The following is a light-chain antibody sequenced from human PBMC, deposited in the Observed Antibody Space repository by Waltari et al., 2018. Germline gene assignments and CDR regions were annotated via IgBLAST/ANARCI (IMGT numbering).Light chain of an antibody. CDR3: QQYDETTPLT. Sequence: DIQITQSPSSLSGSIGERVTITCRASQGITDSLAWYQQKPGKAPKLLLYAASRLETGVPSRFSGSGSGTDFTLTITGLQSEDFGTYFCQQYDETTPLTFGGGTKVEIK. J-gene: IGKJ4*01. V-gene: IGKV1-NL1*01. CDR2: AAS. CDR1: QGITDS.